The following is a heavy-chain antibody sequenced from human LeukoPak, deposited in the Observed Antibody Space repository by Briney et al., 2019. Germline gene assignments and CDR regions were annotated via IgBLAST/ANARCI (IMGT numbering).Heavy chain of an antibody. V-gene: IGHV1-69*13. CDR1: GGTFSSYA. J-gene: IGHJ4*02. CDR2: IIPIFGTA. Sequence: GASVKVSCKASGGTFSSYAISWVRQAPGQGLEWMGGIIPIFGTANYAQKFQGRVTITADESTSTAYMELSSLRSEDTAVYYCAREPQSRVPAASPHYFDYWGQGTLVTVSS. D-gene: IGHD2-2*01. CDR3: AREPQSRVPAASPHYFDY.